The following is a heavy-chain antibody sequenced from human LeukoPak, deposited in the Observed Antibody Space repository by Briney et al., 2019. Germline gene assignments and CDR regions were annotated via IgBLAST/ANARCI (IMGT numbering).Heavy chain of an antibody. D-gene: IGHD3-10*01. J-gene: IGHJ1*01. V-gene: IGHV3-66*01. CDR1: GFSISDNF. Sequence: EGSLRLSCAVSGFSISDNFMGWVRQTPGKGLEWVSLIFSGGETYSADSVKGRFAISEDNSKNTLHLQMNSLRVEDTAMYYCARDTDYYGSGRQGYFDHWGQGTLVTVSS. CDR2: IFSGGET. CDR3: ARDTDYYGSGRQGYFDH.